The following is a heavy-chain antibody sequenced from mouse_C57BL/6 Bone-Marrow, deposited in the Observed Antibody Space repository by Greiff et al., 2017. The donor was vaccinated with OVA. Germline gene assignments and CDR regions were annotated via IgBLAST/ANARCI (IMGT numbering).Heavy chain of an antibody. Sequence: QVQLQQSGTELVKPGASVKLSCKASGYTFTSYWMHWVKQRPGQGLEWIGNINPSNGGTNYNEKFKSKATLTVDKSSSTAYMQLSSLTSEDSAVYYCARWATTVVESYWYFDVWGTGTTVTVSS. CDR1: GYTFTSYW. D-gene: IGHD1-1*01. CDR3: ARWATTVVESYWYFDV. V-gene: IGHV1-53*01. J-gene: IGHJ1*03. CDR2: INPSNGGT.